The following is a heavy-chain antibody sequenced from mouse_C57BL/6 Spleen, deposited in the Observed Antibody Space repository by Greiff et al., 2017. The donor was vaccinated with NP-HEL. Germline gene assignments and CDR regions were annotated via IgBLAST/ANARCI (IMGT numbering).Heavy chain of an antibody. CDR2: IYPGDGDT. J-gene: IGHJ4*01. V-gene: IGHV1-82*01. Sequence: VQLVESGPELVKPGASVKISCKASGYAFSSSWMNWVKQRLGKGLEWIGRIYPGDGDTNYNGKFKGKATLTADKSSSTAYMQLSSLTSEDSAVYVCARGGDYAMDYWGQGTSVTVSS. CDR3: ARGGDYAMDY. CDR1: GYAFSSSW.